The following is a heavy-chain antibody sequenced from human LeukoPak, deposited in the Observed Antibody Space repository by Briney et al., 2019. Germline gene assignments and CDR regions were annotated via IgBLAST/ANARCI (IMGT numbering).Heavy chain of an antibody. CDR2: INPNSGGT. CDR1: GYTFTGYY. Sequence: ASVKVSCEASGYTFTGYYMHWVRQAPGQGLEWMGWINPNSGGTNYAQKFQGRVTMTRDTSISTAYMELSRLRSGDTAVYYCARGGAHYDILTGYYPRLYYFGYWGQGTLVTVSS. D-gene: IGHD3-9*01. J-gene: IGHJ4*02. V-gene: IGHV1-2*02. CDR3: ARGGAHYDILTGYYPRLYYFGY.